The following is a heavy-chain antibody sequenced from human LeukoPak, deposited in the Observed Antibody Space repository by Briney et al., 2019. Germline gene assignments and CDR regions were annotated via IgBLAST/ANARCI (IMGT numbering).Heavy chain of an antibody. D-gene: IGHD2-15*01. V-gene: IGHV1-2*02. CDR1: GYTFTGYY. Sequence: ASVKVSCKASGYTFTGYYMHWVRQAPGQGLEWMGWINPNSGGTNYAQKFQGRVTMTRDTSISTAYMELSRLRSDDTAVYYCARDPQYCSGGSCYSAEYYFDYWGQGTLVTVSS. J-gene: IGHJ4*02. CDR3: ARDPQYCSGGSCYSAEYYFDY. CDR2: INPNSGGT.